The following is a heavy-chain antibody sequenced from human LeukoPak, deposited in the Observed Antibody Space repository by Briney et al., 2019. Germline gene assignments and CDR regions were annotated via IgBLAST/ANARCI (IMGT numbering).Heavy chain of an antibody. CDR2: IWYDGSNK. Sequence: GGSLRLSCAASGFTFSTYGMHWVRQAPGKGLEWVAVIWYDGSNKYYADSVKGRFTISRDNSKNTLYLQMNSLGAEDTAVYCCARAYYYGSGSYYMTTPNTFDYWGQGTLVTVSS. V-gene: IGHV3-33*01. CDR3: ARAYYYGSGSYYMTTPNTFDY. D-gene: IGHD3-10*01. J-gene: IGHJ4*02. CDR1: GFTFSTYG.